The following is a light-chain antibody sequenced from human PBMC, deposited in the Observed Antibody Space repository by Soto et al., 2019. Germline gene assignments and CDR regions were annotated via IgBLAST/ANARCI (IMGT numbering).Light chain of an antibody. J-gene: IGLJ1*01. V-gene: IGLV2-14*01. CDR3: QSYDSSLSGWV. CDR1: SSDVGGYNY. CDR2: EVS. Sequence: QSALTQPASVSGSPGQSITISCTGTSSDVGGYNYVSWYQQHPGKAPKLMIYEVSNRPSGVSNRFSGSKSGNTASLTISGLQAEDEADYYCQSYDSSLSGWVFGTGTKLTVL.